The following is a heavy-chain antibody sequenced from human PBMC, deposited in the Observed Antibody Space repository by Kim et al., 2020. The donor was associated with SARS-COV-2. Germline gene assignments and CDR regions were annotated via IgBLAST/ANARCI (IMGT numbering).Heavy chain of an antibody. D-gene: IGHD6-13*01. CDR1: GFTFSSYS. J-gene: IGHJ6*02. V-gene: IGHV3-21*01. CDR2: ISSSSSYI. Sequence: GGSLRLSCAASGFTFSSYSMNWVRQAPGKGLEWVSLISSSSSYIYYADSVKGRFTISRDNAKNSLYLQMNSLRGEDTGVYYCARVTIAAVGPSHYYGMDVWGQGTTVTVSS. CDR3: ARVTIAAVGPSHYYGMDV.